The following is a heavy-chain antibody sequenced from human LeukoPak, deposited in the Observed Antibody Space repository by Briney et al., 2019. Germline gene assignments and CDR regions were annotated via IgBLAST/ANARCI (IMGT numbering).Heavy chain of an antibody. J-gene: IGHJ4*02. Sequence: AGRSLRLSCAASGFTVITNDMTWDRQAPGKGLEWVSVLYSDGNTKYADSVRGRFTISRDNSKNTLYLEMNRLSPDDRAVYYCARGVEPLAANTLAYWGQGTLVTVSS. CDR2: LYSDGNT. CDR1: GFTVITND. V-gene: IGHV3-53*01. D-gene: IGHD1-14*01. CDR3: ARGVEPLAANTLAY.